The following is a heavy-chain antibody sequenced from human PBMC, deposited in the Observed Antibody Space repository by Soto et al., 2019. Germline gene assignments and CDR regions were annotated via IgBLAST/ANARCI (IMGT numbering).Heavy chain of an antibody. CDR1: GYRLVDYD. V-gene: IGHV1-8*01. J-gene: IGHJ4*02. CDR2: MNPNTDNT. D-gene: IGHD6-13*01. Sequence: CASQKVPFKASGYRLVDYDINRVRQAAGQGLEWMAWMNPNTDNTAYAQKSQGRVTLTRNTSISTAYMDLSSLTSADTAVYFCARGCSRYSDHWAPGTQVTVS. CDR3: ARGCSRYSDH.